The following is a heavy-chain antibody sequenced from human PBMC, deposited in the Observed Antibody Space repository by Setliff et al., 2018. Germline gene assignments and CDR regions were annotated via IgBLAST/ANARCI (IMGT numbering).Heavy chain of an antibody. Sequence: ASVKVSCKASGDTFSTYSLSWVRQAPGQGLEWMGVIKPGIDTTTYAEMFQGRVTMTTDTSTSIVYMELRSLRSDDAAMYYCARINFYDSTAYYYAPHHWGQGTLVTVSS. CDR3: ARINFYDSTAYYYAPHH. D-gene: IGHD3-22*01. V-gene: IGHV1-46*01. CDR1: GDTFSTYS. J-gene: IGHJ5*02. CDR2: IKPGIDTT.